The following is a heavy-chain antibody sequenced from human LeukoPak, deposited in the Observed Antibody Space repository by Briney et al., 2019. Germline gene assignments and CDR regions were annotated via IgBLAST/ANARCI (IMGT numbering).Heavy chain of an antibody. CDR2: IYTSGST. D-gene: IGHD2-2*01. J-gene: IGHJ3*02. V-gene: IGHV4-4*09. CDR3: ARQKCTSTSCLTKNAFDI. Sequence: PSETLSLTRTVSGSISSYYWSWIRQPPGKGLEWIGYIYTSGSTNYNPSLKSRVTISVDTSKNQFSLDLSSVTAADTAVYYCARQKCTSTSCLTKNAFDIWGQGTMVTVSS. CDR1: GSISSYY.